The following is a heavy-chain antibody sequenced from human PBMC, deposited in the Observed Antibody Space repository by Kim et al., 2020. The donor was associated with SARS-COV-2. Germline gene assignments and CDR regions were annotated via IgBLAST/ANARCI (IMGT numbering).Heavy chain of an antibody. D-gene: IGHD6-19*01. J-gene: IGHJ4*02. V-gene: IGHV5-51*01. Sequence: RYSPSFQGQVTISADKSISTAYLQWSRLKASDTAMYYCATNIAVAGNFDYWGQGTLVTVSS. CDR3: ATNIAVAGNFDY.